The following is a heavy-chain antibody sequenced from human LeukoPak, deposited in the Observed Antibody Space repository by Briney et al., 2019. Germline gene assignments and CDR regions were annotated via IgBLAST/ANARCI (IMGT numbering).Heavy chain of an antibody. CDR2: IRYDGSNK. CDR1: GFTFSSYG. CDR3: AKTARAYYYYYYMDV. J-gene: IGHJ6*03. D-gene: IGHD5-18*01. Sequence: GGSLRLSCAASGFTFSSYGMHWVRQAPGKGLEWVAFIRYDGSNKYYADSVKGRFTISRDNSKNTLYLQMNSLRAEDTAVYYCAKTARAYYYYYYMDVWGKGTTVTVSS. V-gene: IGHV3-30*02.